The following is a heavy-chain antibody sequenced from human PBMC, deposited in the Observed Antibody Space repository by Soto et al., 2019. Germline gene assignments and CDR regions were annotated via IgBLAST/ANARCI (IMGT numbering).Heavy chain of an antibody. CDR1: GYTFSTYD. CDR3: ARTTWITMIGGFYYGGGDYFDY. D-gene: IGHD3-22*01. V-gene: IGHV1-18*04. Sequence: QVQLVQSGAEVKKPGASVKVSCKASGYTFSTYDITWVRQAPGQGPEWMGWISAYKGNTNYAQKFQGRVTMTTDTSRSTAYMELRSLRSDDTAVYYCARTTWITMIGGFYYGGGDYFDYWGQGTLVTVSS. J-gene: IGHJ4*02. CDR2: ISAYKGNT.